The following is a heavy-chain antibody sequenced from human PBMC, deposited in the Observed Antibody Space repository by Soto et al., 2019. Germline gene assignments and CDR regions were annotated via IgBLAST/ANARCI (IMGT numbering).Heavy chain of an antibody. Sequence: PSETLSLTCTVSGGSISSGGYYWNWIRQHPGKGLEWIGYIHTGGNTYYNPSLKSRVTISRDTSKNQFSLKVTSVTAADTASYYCARGTGYSGTYEDAFAFWGQGTMVTVSS. D-gene: IGHD1-26*01. CDR3: ARGTGYSGTYEDAFAF. CDR2: IHTGGNT. J-gene: IGHJ3*01. V-gene: IGHV4-31*03. CDR1: GGSISSGGYY.